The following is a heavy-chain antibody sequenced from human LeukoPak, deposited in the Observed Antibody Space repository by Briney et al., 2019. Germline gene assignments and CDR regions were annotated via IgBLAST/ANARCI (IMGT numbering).Heavy chain of an antibody. CDR3: ACSSGGMDV. D-gene: IGHD3-10*01. Sequence: SETLSLTCAVYGGSFSGYYWSWIRQPPGKGLEWIGEINHSGSTNYNPSLKSRVTISVDTSKDQFSLKLSSVTAADTAVYYCACSSGGMDVWGQGTTVTVSS. CDR2: INHSGST. J-gene: IGHJ6*02. CDR1: GGSFSGYY. V-gene: IGHV4-34*01.